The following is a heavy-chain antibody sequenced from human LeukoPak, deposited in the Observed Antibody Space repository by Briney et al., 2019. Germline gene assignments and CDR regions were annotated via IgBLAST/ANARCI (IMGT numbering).Heavy chain of an antibody. Sequence: SETLSLTCTVSGGSIIFSHFHGGWIRQPPGEGLEWIVSIYYTGSTFDNPSLKSRVTISVYTSKNRFALSVTSVTAADTAMYYCVRDPGTTIDSWGQRILVTVSS. D-gene: IGHD1/OR15-1a*01. J-gene: IGHJ4*02. CDR2: IYYTGST. CDR1: GGSIIFSHFH. CDR3: VRDPGTTIDS. V-gene: IGHV4-39*06.